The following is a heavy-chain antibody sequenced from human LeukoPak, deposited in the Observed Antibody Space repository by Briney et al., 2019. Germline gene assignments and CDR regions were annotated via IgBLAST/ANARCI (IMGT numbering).Heavy chain of an antibody. D-gene: IGHD6-19*01. Sequence: PGGSLRLSCAASGFTFSSYGMSWVRQAPGKGLEWVSAISGSGGSTYYADSVKGRFTISRDNSKNTLYLQMNSLRAEDTAVYYCAKSRALSAVAGPQELDYWGQGTLVTVSS. CDR2: ISGSGGST. CDR3: AKSRALSAVAGPQELDY. J-gene: IGHJ4*02. CDR1: GFTFSSYG. V-gene: IGHV3-23*01.